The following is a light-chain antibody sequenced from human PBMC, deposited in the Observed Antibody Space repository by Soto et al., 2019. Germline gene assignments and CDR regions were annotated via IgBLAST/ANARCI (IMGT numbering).Light chain of an antibody. J-gene: IGKJ1*01. CDR3: QQYNNWPPWT. CDR2: GAS. Sequence: EIVLTQSPGTLSLSPGERATLSCRASQSVSSSYLAWYQQKPGQAPRLLIYGASSRATGIPDRFSGSGSGTDFTLTISSLQSEDFAVYHCQQYNNWPPWTFGQGTKVEIK. V-gene: IGKV3-20*01. CDR1: QSVSSSY.